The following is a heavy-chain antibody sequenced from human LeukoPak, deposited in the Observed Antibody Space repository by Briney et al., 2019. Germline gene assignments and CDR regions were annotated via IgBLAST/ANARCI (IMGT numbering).Heavy chain of an antibody. CDR2: ISYDGSNK. Sequence: QSGGSLRLSCAASGFTFSSYAMHWVRQAPGKGLEWVAVISYDGSNKYYADSVEGRFTISRDNSKNTLYLQMNSLRAEDTAVYYCARPIYDFWSGYYAPFDYWGQGTLVTVSS. CDR1: GFTFSSYA. J-gene: IGHJ4*02. CDR3: ARPIYDFWSGYYAPFDY. V-gene: IGHV3-30*04. D-gene: IGHD3-3*01.